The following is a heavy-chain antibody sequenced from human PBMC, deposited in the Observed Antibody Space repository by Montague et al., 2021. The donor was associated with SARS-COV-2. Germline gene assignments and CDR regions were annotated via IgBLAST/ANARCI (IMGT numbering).Heavy chain of an antibody. CDR3: ARQENSSGWSKPDAFDI. D-gene: IGHD6-19*01. V-gene: IGHV4-39*01. J-gene: IGHJ3*02. Sequence: SETLSLTCTVSGGSISSSSYYWGWIRQPPGKGLEWIGSIYYSGSTYYNSSLKSRVTISVDTSKNQFSLKLSSVTAADTAVYYCARQENSSGWSKPDAFDIWGQGTMVTVSS. CDR1: GGSISSSSYY. CDR2: IYYSGST.